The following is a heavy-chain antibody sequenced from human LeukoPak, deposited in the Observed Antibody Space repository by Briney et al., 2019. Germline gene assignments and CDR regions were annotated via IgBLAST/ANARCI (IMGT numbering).Heavy chain of an antibody. J-gene: IGHJ5*02. V-gene: IGHV4-61*02. CDR3: ARAVGSSESNWFDP. D-gene: IGHD1-26*01. CDR1: GGSISSGSYY. CDR2: IYTSGST. Sequence: SQTLSLTCTVSGGSISSGSYYWSWIRQPAGKGLEWIGRIYTSGSTNYNPSLKSRVTMSVDRSKNQFSLKLSSVTAADTAVYFCARAVGSSESNWFDPWGQGALVTVSS.